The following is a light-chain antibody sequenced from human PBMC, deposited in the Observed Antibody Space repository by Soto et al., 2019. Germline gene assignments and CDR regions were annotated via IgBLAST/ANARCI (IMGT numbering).Light chain of an antibody. CDR1: QSVDYN. CDR2: GVA. V-gene: IGKV3-15*01. CDR3: QQYKTWLT. J-gene: IGKJ4*01. Sequence: EVVLTQSPATLSVSLGERVTLSCRASQSVDYNLAWYQQKSGQAPRLLIYGVATRATGIPARFSGSASGTEFTLTISSLQSEDFAIYYCQQYKTWLTFGGGTKVEIK.